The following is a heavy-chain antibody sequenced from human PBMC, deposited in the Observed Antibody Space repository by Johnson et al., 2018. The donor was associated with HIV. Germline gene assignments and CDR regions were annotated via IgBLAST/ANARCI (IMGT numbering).Heavy chain of an antibody. Sequence: VQLVESGGGLVKPGGSLRLSCAASGFTFSNAWMSWVRQAPGKGLEWVGRIKSKTDGGTTDYAAPVKGRFTISRDDSKNTLYLQMNSLKTEDTAVYYCTTAELGWTGLCAFDIWGQGTMVTVSS. D-gene: IGHD3/OR15-3a*01. CDR3: TTAELGWTGLCAFDI. CDR2: IKSKTDGGTT. CDR1: GFTFSNAW. J-gene: IGHJ3*02. V-gene: IGHV3-15*01.